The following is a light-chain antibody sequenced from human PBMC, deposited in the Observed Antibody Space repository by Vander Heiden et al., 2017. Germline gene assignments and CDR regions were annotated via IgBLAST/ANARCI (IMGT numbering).Light chain of an antibody. CDR1: QSISKS. Sequence: DIHVTSAPSSQSAYVAGTVTISCRASQSISKSLNWYKQKLHLAPSSLIYNASTLRSGVPARFSGGGSGTDFTLTISRLQPEDFAIYYCQQSYSPPHTFGGGTKVEIQ. J-gene: IGKJ4*01. CDR3: QQSYSPPHT. V-gene: IGKV1-39*01. CDR2: NAS.